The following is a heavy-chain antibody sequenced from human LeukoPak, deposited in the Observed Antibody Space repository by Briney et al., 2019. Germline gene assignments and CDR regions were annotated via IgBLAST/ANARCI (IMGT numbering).Heavy chain of an antibody. CDR2: ISYDGSNK. CDR3: ANDRYRGYSYGMGSFDY. Sequence: GGSLRLSCAASGFTFSSYGMHWVRQAPGKGLEWVAVISYDGSNKYYADSVKGRFTISRDNSKNTLYLQMNSLRAEDTAVYYCANDRYRGYSYGMGSFDYWGQGTLVTVSS. J-gene: IGHJ4*02. CDR1: GFTFSSYG. V-gene: IGHV3-30*18. D-gene: IGHD5-18*01.